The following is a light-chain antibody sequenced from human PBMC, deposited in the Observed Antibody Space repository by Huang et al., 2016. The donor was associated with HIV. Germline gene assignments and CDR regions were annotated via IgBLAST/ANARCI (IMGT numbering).Light chain of an antibody. Sequence: ETVLTQSPVTLSLSPGERATLSCRASQSVNSYLAWYQQKPGQTPRLLIYDASNRATGIPARFSGSGSGTDFTLTISSLEPEDFAVYYCQQRKYWPPITFGQGTRLEIK. CDR2: DAS. CDR1: QSVNSY. CDR3: QQRKYWPPIT. J-gene: IGKJ5*01. V-gene: IGKV3-11*01.